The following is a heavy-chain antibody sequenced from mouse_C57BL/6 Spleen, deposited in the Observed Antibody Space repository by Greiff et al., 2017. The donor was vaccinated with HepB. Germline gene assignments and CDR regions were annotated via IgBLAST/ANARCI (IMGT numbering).Heavy chain of an antibody. CDR1: GFSLTSYG. D-gene: IGHD2-5*01. CDR3: AKYRNYQGYYAMDY. Sequence: QVHVKQSGPGLVQPSQSLSITCTVSGFSLTSYGVHWVRQSPGKGLEWLGVIWRGGSTDYNAAFMSRLSITKDNSKSQVFFKMNSLQADDTAIYYCAKYRNYQGYYAMDYWGQGTSVTVSS. J-gene: IGHJ4*01. CDR2: IWRGGST. V-gene: IGHV2-5*01.